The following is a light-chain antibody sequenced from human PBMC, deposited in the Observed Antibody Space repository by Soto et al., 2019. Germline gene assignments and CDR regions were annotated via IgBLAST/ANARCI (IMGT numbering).Light chain of an antibody. J-gene: IGLJ1*01. Sequence: QSVLTHPPSASGTAGQVVTISCSGGDSNIGSNSVYWYQHLPRMAPKLLIYYNNQRPSGVPDRFSGSRSGTSASLAIVGLRSEDEAVYYCAAWDASLSACVFGNGSKVTV. V-gene: IGLV1-47*02. CDR3: AAWDASLSACV. CDR1: DSNIGSNS. CDR2: YNN.